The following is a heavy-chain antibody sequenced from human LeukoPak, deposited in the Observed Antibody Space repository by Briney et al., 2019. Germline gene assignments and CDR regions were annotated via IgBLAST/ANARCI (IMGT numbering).Heavy chain of an antibody. CDR1: GYTFTGYY. Sequence: ASVKVSCKASGYTFTGYYMHWVRQAPGQGLEWMGWINPNSGGTNYAQKFQGRVTMTRDTSISTAYMELSRLRSDDTAVYYCARGWWGVRTEQYYFDYWGQGTLVTVSS. V-gene: IGHV1-2*02. D-gene: IGHD1/OR15-1a*01. CDR3: ARGWWGVRTEQYYFDY. CDR2: INPNSGGT. J-gene: IGHJ4*02.